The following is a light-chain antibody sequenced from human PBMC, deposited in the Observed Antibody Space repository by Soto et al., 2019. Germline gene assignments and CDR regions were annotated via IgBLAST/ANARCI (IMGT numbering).Light chain of an antibody. V-gene: IGKV3-20*01. CDR2: GAS. J-gene: IGKJ1*01. Sequence: EIVLTQSPGTLSLSPGERATLSCRASQSVSNNYLAWYQQKPGQAPRLLIYGASNRATGIPDRFSGSGSGTDLTITISRLEPEDFEVYDCQQYGSSRVAFGQGTKVDIK. CDR3: QQYGSSRVA. CDR1: QSVSNNY.